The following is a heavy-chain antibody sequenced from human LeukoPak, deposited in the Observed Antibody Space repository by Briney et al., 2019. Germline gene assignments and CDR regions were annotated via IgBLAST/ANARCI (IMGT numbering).Heavy chain of an antibody. V-gene: IGHV3-21*01. D-gene: IGHD3-22*01. CDR1: GFTFSSFR. Sequence: PGGSLRLSCGASGFTFSSFRMNWVRQAPGKGLEWVSSITPTSSYIYYADSVRGRFTISRDNAKNSLFLQMDSLSAEDTAVYYCVRLRRSSATGGYYYYYDYWGQGILVTVSS. CDR2: ITPTSSYI. J-gene: IGHJ4*02. CDR3: VRLRRSSATGGYYYYYDY.